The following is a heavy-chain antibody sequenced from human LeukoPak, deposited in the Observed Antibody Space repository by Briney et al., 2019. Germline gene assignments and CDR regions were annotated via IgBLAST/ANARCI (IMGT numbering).Heavy chain of an antibody. D-gene: IGHD1-26*01. CDR3: AKARGLGIVGAHFDY. CDR2: ISRDGGTT. Sequence: GGSLRLSCAASGFTFSSYAMTWVRQAPGKGLEWVSTISRDGGTTYYPDSVKGRFTISRDNSKNTLYLQMNSLRAEDTAVHYCAKARGLGIVGAHFDYWGQGTLVTVSS. CDR1: GFTFSSYA. J-gene: IGHJ4*02. V-gene: IGHV3-23*01.